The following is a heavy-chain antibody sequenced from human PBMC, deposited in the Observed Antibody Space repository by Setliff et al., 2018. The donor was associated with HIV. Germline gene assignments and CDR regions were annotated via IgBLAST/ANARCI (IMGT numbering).Heavy chain of an antibody. V-gene: IGHV3-21*01. D-gene: IGHD5-18*01. J-gene: IGHJ4*02. CDR2: ISSSSYYI. Sequence: GGSLRLSCAASGFTFSSYTMNWVRQAPGKGLEWVSSISSSSYYIYYADSVKGRFIISRDNAKNSLFLQMNSLRAEDTAVYYCASIELAAMVPVDSYWGLGTLVTVSS. CDR3: ASIELAAMVPVDSY. CDR1: GFTFSSYT.